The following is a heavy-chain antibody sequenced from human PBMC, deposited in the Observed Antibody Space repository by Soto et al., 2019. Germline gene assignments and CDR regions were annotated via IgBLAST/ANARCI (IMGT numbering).Heavy chain of an antibody. CDR3: PRAPLVYDSSVKALFDY. CDR1: GFTFSSYA. CDR2: ISYDGSNK. V-gene: IGHV3-30-3*01. Sequence: GGSLRLSCAASGFTFSSYAMHWVRQAPGKGLGWVAVISYDGSNKYYADSVKGRFTISRDNAKNTLYLQMNSLRAEDTAVYYCPRAPLVYDSSVKALFDYWGQGTLVTVSA. J-gene: IGHJ4*02. D-gene: IGHD3-22*01.